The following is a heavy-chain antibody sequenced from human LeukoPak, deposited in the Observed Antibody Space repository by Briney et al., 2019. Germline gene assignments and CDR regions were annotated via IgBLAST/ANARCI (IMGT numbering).Heavy chain of an antibody. CDR3: ARDSSTAPPLQYYFDY. D-gene: IGHD5-24*01. J-gene: IGHJ4*02. CDR2: ISYDGSNK. CDR1: GFTFSSYA. V-gene: IGHV3-30-3*01. Sequence: GRSLRLSCAASGFTFSSYAMHWVRQAPGKGLEWVAVISYDGSNKYYADSVKGRFTISRDNSKNTLYLQMNSLRAEDTAVYYCARDSSTAPPLQYYFDYWGQGTLVTVSS.